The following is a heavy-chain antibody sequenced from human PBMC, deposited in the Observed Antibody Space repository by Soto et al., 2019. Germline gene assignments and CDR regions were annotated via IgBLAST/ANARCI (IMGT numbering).Heavy chain of an antibody. J-gene: IGHJ4*02. CDR1: GFTFSTHA. V-gene: IGHV3-30-3*01. Sequence: QVQLVESGGGAVQPGRSLRLSCAASGFTFSTHAMHWVRQAPGKGLECEAIVSFDGSNKYYADSVKGRFTISRDNSKNTLYLQMSGLTPEDTAVYYCARDQTGITTTGGGRIDHWGQGTLVTVSS. CDR3: ARDQTGITTTGGGRIDH. D-gene: IGHD1-20*01. CDR2: VSFDGSNK.